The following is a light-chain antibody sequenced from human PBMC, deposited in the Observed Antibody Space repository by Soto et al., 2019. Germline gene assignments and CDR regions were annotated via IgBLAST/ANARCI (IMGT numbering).Light chain of an antibody. J-gene: IGKJ2*01. Sequence: DIQMTQSPSSLSASVGDRVTITCQASQDISNYLNWYQQKPGKAPKLLIYDASNLETGVPSRFSGSGSGTDFTFTISSLQPEDIATYYFQQYDNLLMYTFGQGTKLEIK. CDR1: QDISNY. CDR2: DAS. V-gene: IGKV1-33*01. CDR3: QQYDNLLMYT.